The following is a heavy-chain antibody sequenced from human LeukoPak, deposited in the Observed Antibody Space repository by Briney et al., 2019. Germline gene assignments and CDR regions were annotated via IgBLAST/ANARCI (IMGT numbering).Heavy chain of an antibody. J-gene: IGHJ6*02. V-gene: IGHV4-39*01. CDR1: GGSISSSSYY. CDR3: ARHVPETTVSQYSYFYYGMDV. CDR2: IYYSGST. Sequence: SETLSLTCTVSGGSISSSSYYWGWIRQPPGKGLEWIGSIYYSGSTNYNPSLKSRVTISVDTSKNHFSLKLSSVTAADTAVYYCARHVPETTVSQYSYFYYGMDVWGLGTTVTVS. D-gene: IGHD4-11*01.